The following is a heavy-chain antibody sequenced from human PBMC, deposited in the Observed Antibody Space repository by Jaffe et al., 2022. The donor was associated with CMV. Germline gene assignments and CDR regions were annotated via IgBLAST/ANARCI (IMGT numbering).Heavy chain of an antibody. CDR1: GGSISSSSYY. CDR3: ARQGDWNHAYDY. CDR2: IYYSGST. V-gene: IGHV4-39*01. Sequence: QLQLQESGPGLVKPSETLSLTCTVSGGSISSSSYYWGWIRQPPGKGLEWIGSIYYSGSTYYNPSLKSRVTISVDTSKNQFSLKLSSVTAADTAVYYCARQGDWNHAYDYWGQGTLVTVSS. J-gene: IGHJ4*02. D-gene: IGHD1-1*01.